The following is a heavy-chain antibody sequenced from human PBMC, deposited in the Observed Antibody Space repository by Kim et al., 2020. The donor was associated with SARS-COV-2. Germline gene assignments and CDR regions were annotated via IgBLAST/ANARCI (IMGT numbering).Heavy chain of an antibody. J-gene: IGHJ5*02. CDR1: GGSVSSGSYY. Sequence: SETLSLTCTVSGGSVSSGSYYWSWIRQPPGKGLEWIGYIYYSGSTNYNPSLKSRVTISVDTSKNQFSLKLSSVTAADTAVYYCARAGVGAIFGVVITWFDPWGQGTLVTVSS. CDR3: ARAGVGAIFGVVITWFDP. D-gene: IGHD3-3*01. CDR2: IYYSGST. V-gene: IGHV4-61*01.